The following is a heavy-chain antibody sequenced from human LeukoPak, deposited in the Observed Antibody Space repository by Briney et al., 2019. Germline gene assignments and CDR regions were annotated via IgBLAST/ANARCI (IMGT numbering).Heavy chain of an antibody. CDR3: ARAPDIAVADPDY. Sequence: RGSLRLSCAASGFTFSSYGMHWVRQAPGKGLEWVAVIWYDGSNKYYADSVKGRFTISRDNSKNTLYLLMNSLRAEDTAVYYCARAPDIAVADPDYWGQGTLVTVSS. J-gene: IGHJ4*02. D-gene: IGHD6-19*01. CDR2: IWYDGSNK. CDR1: GFTFSSYG. V-gene: IGHV3-33*01.